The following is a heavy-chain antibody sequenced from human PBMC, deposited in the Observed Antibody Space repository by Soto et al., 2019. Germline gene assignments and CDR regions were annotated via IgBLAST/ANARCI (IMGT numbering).Heavy chain of an antibody. CDR2: IIPIFGTA. Sequence: SVKVSCKASRVAFSKFIVTWVRQAPGLGLEWVGGIIPIFGTANYAQKFQGRVTITADESTSTSYMEVNNLGSEDTAVYYCAKVRYSSPMGYYYGMDVWGQGTTVTV. CDR1: RVAFSKFI. J-gene: IGHJ6*02. V-gene: IGHV1-69*13. D-gene: IGHD6-19*01. CDR3: AKVRYSSPMGYYYGMDV.